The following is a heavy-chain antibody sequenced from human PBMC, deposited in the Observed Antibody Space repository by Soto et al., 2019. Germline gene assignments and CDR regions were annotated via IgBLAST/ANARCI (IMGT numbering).Heavy chain of an antibody. CDR3: AKDFTYQLLLYPDFAIGY. D-gene: IGHD2-2*02. CDR1: GFTFSSYA. J-gene: IGHJ4*02. V-gene: IGHV3-30*18. Sequence: GRSRRLSCAASGFTFSSYAMHWGRQAPGKGLEWVAVISYDGSNKYYVDSVKGRFTISRDNSKNRLYLQMNSLRAEDAAVYYCAKDFTYQLLLYPDFAIGYWGQGTVVTFSS. CDR2: ISYDGSNK.